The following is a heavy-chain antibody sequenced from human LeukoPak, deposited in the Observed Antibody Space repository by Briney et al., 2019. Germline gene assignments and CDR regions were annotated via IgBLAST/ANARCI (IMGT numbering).Heavy chain of an antibody. CDR1: GFXFGDYA. D-gene: IGHD6-6*01. J-gene: IGHJ4*02. V-gene: IGHV3-49*04. CDR2: ISSKAYGGTA. Sequence: GGSLRLSCRASGFXFGDYAISWVRQAPGKGLEWVGFISSKAYGGTAEYAASVKGRFIISRDDSESVAYLQMHSLKTEDTAVYYCSRIAVRGEGFDYWGQGTLVTVSS. CDR3: SRIAVRGEGFDY.